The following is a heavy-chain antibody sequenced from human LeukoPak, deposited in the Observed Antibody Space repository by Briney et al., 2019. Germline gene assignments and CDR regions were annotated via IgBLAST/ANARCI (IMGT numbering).Heavy chain of an antibody. J-gene: IGHJ4*01. Sequence: GGSLRLSCAASGFTFNTYAMSWVRKAPGKGLEWVSTISGSGASTYVADSVKGRFTISRDNSKNTLYLQMNSVRSEDTALYYCAKPSGSGVDYWGQGTRVTVSS. V-gene: IGHV3-23*01. CDR3: AKPSGSGVDY. CDR1: GFTFNTYA. D-gene: IGHD1-26*01. CDR2: ISGSGAST.